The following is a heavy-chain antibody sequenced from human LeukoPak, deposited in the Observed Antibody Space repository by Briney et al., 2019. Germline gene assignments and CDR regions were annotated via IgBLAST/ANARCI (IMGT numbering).Heavy chain of an antibody. Sequence: GESLKISCKGSGYSFTSYWIGWVRQMPGKGLEWMGIIYPGDSDTRYSPSFQGQVTISADKSISTAYLQWSSLKASGTAMYYCARRYYYDSSGSTGMDYWGQGTLVTVSS. CDR3: ARRYYYDSSGSTGMDY. D-gene: IGHD3-22*01. J-gene: IGHJ4*02. V-gene: IGHV5-51*01. CDR2: IYPGDSDT. CDR1: GYSFTSYW.